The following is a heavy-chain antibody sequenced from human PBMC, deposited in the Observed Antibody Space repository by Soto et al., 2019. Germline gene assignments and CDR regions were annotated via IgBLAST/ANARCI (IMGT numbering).Heavy chain of an antibody. CDR1: GYTFTSYG. Sequence: ASVKVSCKASGYTFTSYGISWVRQAPGQGLEWMGWISAYNGNTNYAQKLQGRVTMTTDTSTSTAYVELRSLRSDDTAVYYCARDYDILTTYGMDVWGQGTTVTVSS. J-gene: IGHJ6*02. CDR3: ARDYDILTTYGMDV. CDR2: ISAYNGNT. V-gene: IGHV1-18*01. D-gene: IGHD3-9*01.